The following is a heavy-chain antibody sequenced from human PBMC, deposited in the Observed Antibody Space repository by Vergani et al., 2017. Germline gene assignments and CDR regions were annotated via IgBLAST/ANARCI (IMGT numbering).Heavy chain of an antibody. Sequence: EVQLVQSGTEVTKPGESLKISCKGSGYTFTEYWIAWVRHMPGQGLEWMGIIYAGNSDTKYNPSFEGRVTISADKSTNTAYLQWRSLEASDTAMYFCARRHGSGSYLELWGQGTLVTVSS. CDR1: GYTFTEYW. J-gene: IGHJ4*01. CDR3: ARRHGSGSYLEL. D-gene: IGHD3-10*01. CDR2: IYAGNSDT. V-gene: IGHV5-51*01.